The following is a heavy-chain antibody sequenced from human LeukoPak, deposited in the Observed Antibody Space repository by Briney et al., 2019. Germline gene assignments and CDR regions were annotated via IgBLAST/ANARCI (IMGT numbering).Heavy chain of an antibody. V-gene: IGHV1-18*01. CDR1: GYTFTSYG. CDR2: ISAYNGNT. Sequence: ASVKVSCKASGYTFTSYGIDWVRQAPGQGLEWMGWISAYNGNTNYAQKLQGRVTMTTDTSTSTAYMELRSLRSDDTAVYYCARDYDRSGYSREYGMDVWGQGTTVTVSS. D-gene: IGHD3-22*01. CDR3: ARDYDRSGYSREYGMDV. J-gene: IGHJ6*02.